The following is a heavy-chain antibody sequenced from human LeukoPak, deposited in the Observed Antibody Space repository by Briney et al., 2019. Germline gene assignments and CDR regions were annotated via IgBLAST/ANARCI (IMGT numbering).Heavy chain of an antibody. CDR1: GYTFTSYD. Sequence: ASVKVSCKASGYTFTSYDINWVRQAPGQGLEWMGRIIPIFGTANYAQKFQGRVTITTDESTSTAYMELSSLRSEDTAVYYCARARKGYYYDSSGYGDFDYWGQGTLVTVSS. CDR3: ARARKGYYYDSSGYGDFDY. D-gene: IGHD3-22*01. CDR2: IIPIFGTA. V-gene: IGHV1-69*05. J-gene: IGHJ4*02.